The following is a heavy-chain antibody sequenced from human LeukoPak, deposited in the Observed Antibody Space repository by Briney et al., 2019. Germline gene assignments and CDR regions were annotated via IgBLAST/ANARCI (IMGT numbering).Heavy chain of an antibody. D-gene: IGHD4-17*01. Sequence: PSETLSLTCTVSGGSISRSSYYWGWTRQPPGKGLEWIGSFYYSGSTNYNPSLKSRVTISVDTSKNQFSLKLSSVTAADTAVFFCARDYGDHAFDCWGQGTLVTVSS. CDR2: FYYSGST. CDR1: GGSISRSSYY. CDR3: ARDYGDHAFDC. J-gene: IGHJ4*02. V-gene: IGHV4-39*01.